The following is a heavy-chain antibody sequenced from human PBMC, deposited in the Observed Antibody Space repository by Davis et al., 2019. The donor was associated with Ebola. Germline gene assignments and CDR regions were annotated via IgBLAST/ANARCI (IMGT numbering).Heavy chain of an antibody. CDR2: ISSGGNYI. Sequence: PGGSLRLSCAASGFSFGTYSMHWVRKTPGKGLEWVSSISSGGNYIFYADSVKGRFTISRDNDNKSLFLQMNSLRVEDTAVYYCASAPESAGNFDNWGQVTLVTVSS. CDR1: GFSFGTYS. CDR3: ASAPESAGNFDN. V-gene: IGHV3-21*01. J-gene: IGHJ4*02. D-gene: IGHD2-15*01.